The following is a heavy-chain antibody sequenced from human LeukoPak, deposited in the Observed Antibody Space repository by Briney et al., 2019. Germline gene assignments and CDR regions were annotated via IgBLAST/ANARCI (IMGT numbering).Heavy chain of an antibody. J-gene: IGHJ2*01. V-gene: IGHV3-66*01. Sequence: GGSLRLSCAASGFTVRDNYMSWVRQAPGKGLEWVSVIYSSGSTYYADSVKGRFTISRDNSKNTLYLQMNSLRAEDTAVYYCARAPYDSSGYFYWYFDLWGRGTLVTVSS. D-gene: IGHD3-22*01. CDR1: GFTVRDNY. CDR3: ARAPYDSSGYFYWYFDL. CDR2: IYSSGST.